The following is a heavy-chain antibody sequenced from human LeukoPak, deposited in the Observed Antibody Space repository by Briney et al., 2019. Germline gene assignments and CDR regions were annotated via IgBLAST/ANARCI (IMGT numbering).Heavy chain of an antibody. CDR3: ARTLDYGGNPPDY. J-gene: IGHJ4*02. D-gene: IGHD4-23*01. Sequence: SETLSLTCTVSGGSISSGDYYWSWIRQPPGKGLEWIGYIYYSGSTYYNPSLKSRVTISVDTSKNQFSLKLSSVTAADTAVYYCARTLDYGGNPPDYWGQGTLVTVSS. V-gene: IGHV4-30-4*01. CDR1: GGSISSGDYY. CDR2: IYYSGST.